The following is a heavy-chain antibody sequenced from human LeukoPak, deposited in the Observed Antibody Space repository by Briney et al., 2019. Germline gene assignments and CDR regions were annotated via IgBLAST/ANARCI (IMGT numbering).Heavy chain of an antibody. CDR2: IRYDGSNK. D-gene: IGHD3-3*01. CDR1: GFTFSSYG. CDR3: AKDEYYDFWSGPMGFDP. J-gene: IGHJ5*02. V-gene: IGHV3-30*02. Sequence: GGSLRLPCAASGFTFSSYGMHWVRQAPGKGLEWVAFIRYDGSNKYYADSVKGRFTISRDNSKNTLYLQMNSLRAEDTAVYYCAKDEYYDFWSGPMGFDPWGQGTLVTVSS.